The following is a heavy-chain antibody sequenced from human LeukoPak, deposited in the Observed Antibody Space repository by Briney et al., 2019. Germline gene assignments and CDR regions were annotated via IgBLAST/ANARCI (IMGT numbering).Heavy chain of an antibody. D-gene: IGHD5-12*01. CDR2: IYTSGST. CDR1: GGSISSYY. CDR3: AIRGRKYYYYMDV. V-gene: IGHV4-4*09. Sequence: SETLSLTCTVSGGSISSYYWSWIRQPPGKGLEWIGYIYTSGSTNYNPSLKSRVTISVDTSKNQFSLKLSSVTAADTAVYYCAIRGRKYYYYMDVWGKGTTVTVSS. J-gene: IGHJ6*03.